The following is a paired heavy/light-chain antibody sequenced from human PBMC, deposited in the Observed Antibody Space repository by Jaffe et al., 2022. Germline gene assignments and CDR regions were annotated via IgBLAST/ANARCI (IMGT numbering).Heavy chain of an antibody. V-gene: IGHV3-43D*04. Sequence: EVQLVESGGVVVQPGGSLRLSCAASGFTFDDYAMHWVRQAPGKGLEWVSLISWDGGSTYYADSVKGRFTISRDNSKNSLYLQMNSLRAEDTALYYCAKDIRRRHGGKKGGGYFDYWGQGTLVTVSS. CDR2: ISWDGGST. CDR1: GFTFDDYA. D-gene: IGHD4-17*01. J-gene: IGHJ4*02. CDR3: AKDIRRRHGGKKGGGYFDY.
Light chain of an antibody. CDR3: QQRSNWPPAT. J-gene: IGKJ2*01. CDR2: DAS. V-gene: IGKV3-11*01. CDR1: QSVSSY. Sequence: EIVLTQSPATLSLSPGERATLSCRASQSVSSYLAWYQQKPGQAPRLLIYDASNRATGIPARFSGSGSGTDFTLTISSLEPEDFAVYYCQQRSNWPPATFGQGTKLEIK.